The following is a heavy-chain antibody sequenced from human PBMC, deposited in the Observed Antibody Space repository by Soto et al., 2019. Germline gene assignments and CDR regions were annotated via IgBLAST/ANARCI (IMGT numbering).Heavy chain of an antibody. CDR1: GFTLSNYW. CDR2: INSEGSST. CDR3: ARDPAPSGWYDY. J-gene: IGHJ4*02. Sequence: GCLRRPCSASGFTLSNYWMHGVRQVPGKGLVWVSRINSEGSSTTYADSVKGRFTISRDSAKNTLYLQMNSLRAEDSAVYYCARDPAPSGWYDYWGQGTLVTVSS. V-gene: IGHV3-74*01. D-gene: IGHD6-19*01.